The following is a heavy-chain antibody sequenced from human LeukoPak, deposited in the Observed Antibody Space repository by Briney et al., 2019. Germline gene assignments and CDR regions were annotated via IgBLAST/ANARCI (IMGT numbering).Heavy chain of an antibody. V-gene: IGHV1-24*01. CDR2: FDPEDGET. J-gene: IGHJ4*02. Sequence: ASVTVSCKVSGYTLTELSMHWVRQAPGKGLEWMGGFDPEDGETIYAQKFQGRVTMTEDTSTDTAYMELSSLRSEDTAVYYCATVGSRSSSWYRPLDYWGQGTLVTVS. CDR3: ATVGSRSSSWYRPLDY. D-gene: IGHD6-13*01. CDR1: GYTLTELS.